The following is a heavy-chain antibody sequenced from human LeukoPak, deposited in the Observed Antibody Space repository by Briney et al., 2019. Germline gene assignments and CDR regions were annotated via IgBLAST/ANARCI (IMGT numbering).Heavy chain of an antibody. D-gene: IGHD1-26*01. CDR3: ARGRSNYYGMDV. J-gene: IGHJ6*02. CDR2: IYYNGNT. Sequence: SETLFLTCSVSDGSINSYYWNWIRRPPGEGLGWIGYIYYNGNTNYSPSLKSRVTMSVDTSKNLFSLKVSSVTAADTAVYYCARGRSNYYGMDVWGQGTTVTVSS. V-gene: IGHV4-59*01. CDR1: DGSINSYY.